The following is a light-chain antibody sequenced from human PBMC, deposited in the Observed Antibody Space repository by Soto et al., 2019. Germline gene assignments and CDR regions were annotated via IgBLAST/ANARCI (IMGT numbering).Light chain of an antibody. V-gene: IGLV2-14*01. CDR3: SSYTRSTTLNVL. CDR2: DVS. J-gene: IGLJ2*01. CDR1: SSDVGGYKF. Sequence: QSALTQPASVSGSHGQSITISCTGTSSDVGGYKFVSWYQQHPGKVPKLLIYDVSNRPSGVSNRFSGSKSGNTASLTISGLQAEDEAEYYCSSYTRSTTLNVLFGGATKLTVL.